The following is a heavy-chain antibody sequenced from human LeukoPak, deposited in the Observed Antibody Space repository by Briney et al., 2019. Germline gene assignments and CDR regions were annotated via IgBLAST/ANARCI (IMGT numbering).Heavy chain of an antibody. J-gene: IGHJ4*02. Sequence: ASVTVSCTASGYTFTTYGISWVRQVPGQGLEWMGWIDASNGNTNYAQKVQGRVTITTDTSTTTAYMELRSLGFDDTAVYYCARDYHYVPDFWGQGTLVTVSS. V-gene: IGHV1-18*01. CDR2: IDASNGNT. CDR3: ARDYHYVPDF. CDR1: GYTFTTYG. D-gene: IGHD3-16*01.